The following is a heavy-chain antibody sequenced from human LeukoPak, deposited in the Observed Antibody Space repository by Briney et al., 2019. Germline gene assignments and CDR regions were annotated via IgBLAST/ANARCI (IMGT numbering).Heavy chain of an antibody. D-gene: IGHD3-10*01. CDR1: GDSVSSNSAA. V-gene: IGHV6-1*01. CDR3: ARVQGASYYYGSGSYFPHAFDI. Sequence: SQTLSLTCALSGDSVSSNSAAWNWIRQSPSRGLEWLGRTYYRSKWYNDYAVSVKSRITINPDTSKNQFSLQLNSVTPEDTAVYYCARVQGASYYYGSGSYFPHAFDIWGQGTMVTVSS. CDR2: TYYRSKWYN. J-gene: IGHJ3*02.